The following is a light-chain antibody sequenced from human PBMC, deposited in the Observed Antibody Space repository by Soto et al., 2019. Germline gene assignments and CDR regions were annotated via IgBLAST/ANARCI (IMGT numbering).Light chain of an antibody. J-gene: IGLJ2*01. Sequence: SYVLTQPPSVSVAPGKTARITCGGNNIGSKSVHWYQQKPGQAPVLVIYYDSDRPSGIPERFSGSNSGNTATLTISRVEAGDEADYYCQVWDSSSDHPGVFGGGTNLTVL. CDR2: YDS. CDR3: QVWDSSSDHPGV. CDR1: NIGSKS. V-gene: IGLV3-21*04.